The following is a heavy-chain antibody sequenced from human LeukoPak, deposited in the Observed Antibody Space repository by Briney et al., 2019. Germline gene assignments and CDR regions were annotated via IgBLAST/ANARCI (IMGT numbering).Heavy chain of an antibody. V-gene: IGHV1-2*02. Sequence: GASVKVSCKASGYTFTGYYMHWVRQAPGQGLEWMGWINPNSGGTNYAQKFQGRVTMTRDTSISTAYMGLSRLRSDDTAVYYCAGGLRQWLVIGTFGGSDAFDIWGQGTMVTVSS. J-gene: IGHJ3*02. CDR1: GYTFTGYY. CDR2: INPNSGGT. CDR3: AGGLRQWLVIGTFGGSDAFDI. D-gene: IGHD6-19*01.